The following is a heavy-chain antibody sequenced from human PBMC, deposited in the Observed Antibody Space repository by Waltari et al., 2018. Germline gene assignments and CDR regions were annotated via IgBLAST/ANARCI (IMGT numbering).Heavy chain of an antibody. CDR2: IKPDGSEK. CDR3: ATQSEYSSGWSDI. CDR1: GFTFRSYW. J-gene: IGHJ3*02. Sequence: EVQLVESGGGLVQPGGSLRLSCAASGFTFRSYWMNWVRQAPGKGLEWVANIKPDGSEKYYVDSVKGRFTISRDNAKNSLYLQMNSLRAEDTAVYYCATQSEYSSGWSDIWDQGTMVTVSS. V-gene: IGHV3-7*01. D-gene: IGHD6-19*01.